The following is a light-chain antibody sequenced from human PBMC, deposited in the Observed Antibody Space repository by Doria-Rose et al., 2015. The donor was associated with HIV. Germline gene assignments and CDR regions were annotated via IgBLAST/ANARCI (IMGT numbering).Light chain of an antibody. V-gene: IGKV4-1*01. CDR3: QQYYDTPS. Sequence: TQSPESLGMSLGERATLNCKSNQSLLYTSKHYLAWYQQKPGQPPKLLICWASTRQSVYPARFSGSWSGTDFTLTISRLEAEDVAVYYCQQYYDTPSFGPGTTVDIK. CDR2: WAS. J-gene: IGKJ3*01. CDR1: QSLLYTSKHY.